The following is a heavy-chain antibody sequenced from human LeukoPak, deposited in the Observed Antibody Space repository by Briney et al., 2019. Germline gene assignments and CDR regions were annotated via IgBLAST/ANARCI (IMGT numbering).Heavy chain of an antibody. Sequence: SEALSLTCAVYGGSFSGYYWSWIRQPPGKGLEWIGAINHSGSTNYNPSLKSRVTISVDTSKNQFSLKLSSVTAADTAVYYCASPEAGPLGDYWGQGTLVTVSS. V-gene: IGHV4-34*01. J-gene: IGHJ4*02. CDR2: INHSGST. CDR3: ASPEAGPLGDY. CDR1: GGSFSGYY. D-gene: IGHD3-16*01.